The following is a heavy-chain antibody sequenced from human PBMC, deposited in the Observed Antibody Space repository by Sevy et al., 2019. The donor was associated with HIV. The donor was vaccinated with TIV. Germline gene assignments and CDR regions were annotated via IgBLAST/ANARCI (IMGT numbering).Heavy chain of an antibody. D-gene: IGHD3-10*01. CDR1: GGSFSDYY. J-gene: IGHJ4*02. V-gene: IGHV4-34*01. CDR3: ARGLGSHYFGL. CDR2: INDSGST. Sequence: SETLSLTCAVYGGSFSDYYWSWIRQPPGKGLEWIGEINDSGSTNYNPSLKSRVTISVDTSKKQFSLRLTSVTAADTAVYYCARGLGSHYFGLWGQGTLVTVSS.